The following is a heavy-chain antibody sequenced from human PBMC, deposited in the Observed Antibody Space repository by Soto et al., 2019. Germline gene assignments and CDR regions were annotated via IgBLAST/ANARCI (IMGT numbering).Heavy chain of an antibody. CDR1: GGSISSGDYY. D-gene: IGHD6-13*01. J-gene: IGHJ5*02. CDR2: IYYSGST. Sequence: KASETLSLTCTVSGGSISSGDYYWSWIRQPPGKGLEWIGYIYYSGSTYYNPSLKSRVTISVDTSKNQFSLKLSSVTAADTAVYYCARVYSRNWFDPWGQGTLVTVSS. V-gene: IGHV4-30-4*01. CDR3: ARVYSRNWFDP.